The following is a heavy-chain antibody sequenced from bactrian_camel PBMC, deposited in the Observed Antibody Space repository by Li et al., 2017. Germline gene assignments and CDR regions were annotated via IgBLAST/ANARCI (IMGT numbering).Heavy chain of an antibody. CDR2: IDSDGSAT. CDR1: GYTYSSYC. Sequence: HVQLVESGGGTVEAGGSLRLSCAASGYTYSSYCMGWFRRSPGKNPEGVAFIDSDGSATYAESVKGRFTISKDNAKNTLYLQRNSLKPEDTAMYYCVASGSWFSCDNEYWGQGTQVTVAS. V-gene: IGHV3S6*01. D-gene: IGHD6*01. J-gene: IGHJ4*01. CDR3: VASGSWFSCDNEY.